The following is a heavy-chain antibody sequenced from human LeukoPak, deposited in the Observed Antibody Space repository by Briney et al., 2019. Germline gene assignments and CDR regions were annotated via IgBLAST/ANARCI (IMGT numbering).Heavy chain of an antibody. D-gene: IGHD6-13*01. CDR1: WVSVSRNSAA. J-gene: IGHJ4*02. Sequence: SQTLSLTCAISWVSVSRNSAAWNWIRQSPSRGLEGLGRTYYRSKWYNDYAVSVKSRITINPDTSKNQFSLQLNSVPPEDTAVYYCARGAGPKQQLTAYYFDYWGQGTLVTVSS. V-gene: IGHV6-1*01. CDR2: TYYRSKWYN. CDR3: ARGAGPKQQLTAYYFDY.